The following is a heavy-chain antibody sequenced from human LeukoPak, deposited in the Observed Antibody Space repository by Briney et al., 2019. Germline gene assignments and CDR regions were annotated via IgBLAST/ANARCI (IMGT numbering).Heavy chain of an antibody. CDR2: ISYDGSNK. CDR3: ARNPFNRFDAFDI. Sequence: GGSLRLSYAASGFTFSSYAMHWVRQAPGKGLEWVAVISYDGSNKYYADSVKGRFTISRDNSKNTLYLQMNSLRAEDTAVYYCARNPFNRFDAFDIWGQGTMVTVSS. CDR1: GFTFSSYA. D-gene: IGHD3-16*02. V-gene: IGHV3-30*04. J-gene: IGHJ3*02.